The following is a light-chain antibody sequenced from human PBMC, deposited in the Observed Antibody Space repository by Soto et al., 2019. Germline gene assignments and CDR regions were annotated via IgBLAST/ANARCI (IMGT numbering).Light chain of an antibody. CDR3: CSYAGTYTLV. CDR1: SSDIGTYNF. CDR2: DVT. J-gene: IGLJ3*02. Sequence: QSALTQPRSVSGSPGQSVTFSCIGTSSDIGTYNFVSWYQQYPGKAPKLMIYDVTKRPSGVPDRFSGSKSGNTASLTISGLQAEDEADYYCCSYAGTYTLVFGGGTNVTVL. V-gene: IGLV2-11*01.